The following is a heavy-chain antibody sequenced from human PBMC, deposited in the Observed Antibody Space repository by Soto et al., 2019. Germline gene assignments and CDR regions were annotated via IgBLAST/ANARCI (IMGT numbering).Heavy chain of an antibody. V-gene: IGHV4-34*01. D-gene: IGHD5-12*01. J-gene: IGHJ4*02. Sequence: SETLSLTCAVYGGSFSCYYWSWIRQPPGKGLEWIGEINHSGSTNYNPSLKSRVTISVDTSKNQFSLKLSSVTAADTAVYYCARGGGYVVYWGQGTLVTAPQ. CDR3: ARGGGYVVY. CDR2: INHSGST. CDR1: GGSFSCYY.